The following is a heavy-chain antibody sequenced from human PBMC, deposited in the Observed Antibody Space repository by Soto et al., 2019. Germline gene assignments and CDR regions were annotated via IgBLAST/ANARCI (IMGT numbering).Heavy chain of an antibody. V-gene: IGHV4-39*01. J-gene: IGHJ4*02. Sequence: QLQLQESGPGLVEPSETLSLTCTVSGGSITIRSYYWGWIRQSPGKGLEWIGSISYSGSAYYNPSLKSRLTISVDTSKNQFSLNLSSVTAADTAVYYCARQRGYCGGGSCYYYFDYWGQGTLVPVSS. CDR3: ARQRGYCGGGSCYYYFDY. CDR1: GGSITIRSYY. D-gene: IGHD2-15*01. CDR2: ISYSGSA.